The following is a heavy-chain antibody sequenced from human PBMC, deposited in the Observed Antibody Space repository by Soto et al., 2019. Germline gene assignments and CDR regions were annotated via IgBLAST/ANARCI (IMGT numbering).Heavy chain of an antibody. Sequence: GESLKISCQGSGYSFTSYWIGWVRQMPGKGLEWMGIIYPGDSETKYSPSFQGQVTISADKSITTAYLQWSSLKASDTAIYYCARVWRQLDPIDYWGQGTLVTVSS. CDR2: IYPGDSET. CDR3: ARVWRQLDPIDY. J-gene: IGHJ4*02. CDR1: GYSFTSYW. D-gene: IGHD6-13*01. V-gene: IGHV5-51*01.